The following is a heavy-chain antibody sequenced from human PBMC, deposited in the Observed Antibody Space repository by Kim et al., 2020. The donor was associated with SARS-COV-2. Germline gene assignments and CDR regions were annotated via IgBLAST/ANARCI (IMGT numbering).Heavy chain of an antibody. D-gene: IGHD3-22*01. CDR1: GYSLSALS. CDR2: FDPEDGQT. CDR3: AIDPSFRYFDSSGHYREDDR. J-gene: IGHJ4*02. V-gene: IGHV1-24*01. Sequence: ASVKVSCKVSGYSLSALSMHWVRQAPGKGLEWMGGFDPEDGQTVYAQEFQGRVAMTEDTSTDTAYLELSSLRSEDTAVYYCAIDPSFRYFDSSGHYREDDRWGQGTLVTVSS.